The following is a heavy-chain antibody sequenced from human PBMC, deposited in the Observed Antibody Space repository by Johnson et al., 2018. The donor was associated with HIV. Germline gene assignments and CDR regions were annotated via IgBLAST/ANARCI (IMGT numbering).Heavy chain of an antibody. D-gene: IGHD3-22*01. V-gene: IGHV3-30*04. CDR3: ARVTMIVVVMQAFDI. J-gene: IGHJ3*02. CDR1: GFTFSNYA. Sequence: QVLLVESGGGVVQPGRSLRLSCAASGFTFSNYAMHWVRQAPGRGLAWVAVISYDGTDTYYADSVRGRFTISRDNSKNTLYRQMNSLRAEDTAVYYCARVTMIVVVMQAFDIWGQGAMLTVSS. CDR2: ISYDGTDT.